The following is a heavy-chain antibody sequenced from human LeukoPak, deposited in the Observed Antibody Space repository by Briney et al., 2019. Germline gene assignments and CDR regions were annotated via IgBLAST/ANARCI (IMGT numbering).Heavy chain of an antibody. Sequence: GGSLRLSCAASGFTFSSYWMHWVRQAPGKGLVWVSRINTDGSSTSYADSVKGRFTISRDNAKNTLYLQMNSLRAEDTAVYYCAKSFDPYSGSYYWGQGTLVTVSS. V-gene: IGHV3-74*01. CDR2: INTDGSST. CDR3: AKSFDPYSGSYY. J-gene: IGHJ4*02. CDR1: GFTFSSYW. D-gene: IGHD1-26*01.